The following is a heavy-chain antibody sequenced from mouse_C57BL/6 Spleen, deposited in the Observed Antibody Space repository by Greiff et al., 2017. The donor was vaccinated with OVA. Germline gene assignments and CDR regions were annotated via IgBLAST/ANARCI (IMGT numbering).Heavy chain of an antibody. J-gene: IGHJ2*01. D-gene: IGHD2-3*01. CDR3: ARQGDGYYDFDY. CDR1: GFTFSSYT. Sequence: EVQLVESGGGLVKPGGSLKLSCAASGFTFSSYTMSWVRQTPEKRLEWVATISGGGGNTYYPDSVKGRFTISRDNAKNTLYLQMSSLRSEDTALYYCARQGDGYYDFDYWGQGTTLTVSS. CDR2: ISGGGGNT. V-gene: IGHV5-9*01.